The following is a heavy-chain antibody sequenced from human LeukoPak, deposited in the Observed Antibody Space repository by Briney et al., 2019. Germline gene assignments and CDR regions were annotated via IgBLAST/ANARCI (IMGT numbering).Heavy chain of an antibody. CDR1: GESFSGYY. CDR2: INHNGST. CDR3: ARAPPYGSGWSKGVFDY. V-gene: IGHV4-34*01. D-gene: IGHD6-19*01. J-gene: IGHJ4*02. Sequence: SETLSLTCAVSGESFSGYYWSWMRQPPGKGLEWIGEINHNGSTKYNPSLTSRVTILIEKSKKRISHKLNSVTTADTAVYYCARAPPYGSGWSKGVFDYWGQGTLVTVSS.